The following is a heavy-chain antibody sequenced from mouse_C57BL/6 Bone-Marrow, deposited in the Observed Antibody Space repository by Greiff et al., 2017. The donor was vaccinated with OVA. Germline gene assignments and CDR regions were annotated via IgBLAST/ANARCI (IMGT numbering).Heavy chain of an antibody. V-gene: IGHV1-47*01. D-gene: IGHD2-4*01. CDR2: FHPYNDDT. J-gene: IGHJ3*01. CDR1: GYTFTTYP. Sequence: QVQLQQSGAELVKPGASVKMSCTASGYTFTTYPIEWMKQNHGKSLEWIGNFHPYNDDTKYNEKFKGKATLTVEKSSSTVYLELSRLTSADSAVYYCARPGDYDGDWVAYWGQGTLVTVSA. CDR3: ARPGDYDGDWVAY.